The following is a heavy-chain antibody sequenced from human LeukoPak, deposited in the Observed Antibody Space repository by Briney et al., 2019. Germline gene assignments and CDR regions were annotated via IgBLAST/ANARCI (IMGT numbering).Heavy chain of an antibody. V-gene: IGHV1-46*01. J-gene: IGHJ6*03. CDR1: GYTFTSYY. Sequence: GASVKVSCKASGYTFTSYYMHWVRQAPGQGLEWMGIINPSGGSTSYVQKFQGRVTMTRDTSTSTVYMELSSLRSEDTAVYYCARDGGGNSWRYYYYYMDVWGKGTTVTISS. D-gene: IGHD4-23*01. CDR3: ARDGGGNSWRYYYYYMDV. CDR2: INPSGGST.